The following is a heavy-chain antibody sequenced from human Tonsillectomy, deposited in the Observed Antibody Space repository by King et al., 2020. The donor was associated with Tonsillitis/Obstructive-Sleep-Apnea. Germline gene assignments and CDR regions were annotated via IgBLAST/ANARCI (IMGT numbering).Heavy chain of an antibody. Sequence: QLQESGPGLVKPSETLSLTCTVSGGSISSSSYYWGWIRQPPGKGLEWIGSIYYSGSTYYNPSLKSRVTISVDTSKNQFSLKLSSVTAADTAVYYCARFSVAGIDAFDIWGQGTMVTVSS. D-gene: IGHD6-19*01. V-gene: IGHV4-39*01. CDR2: IYYSGST. CDR1: GGSISSSSYY. CDR3: ARFSVAGIDAFDI. J-gene: IGHJ3*02.